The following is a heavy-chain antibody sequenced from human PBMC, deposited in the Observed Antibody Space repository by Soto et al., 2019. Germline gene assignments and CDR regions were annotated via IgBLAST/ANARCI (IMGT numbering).Heavy chain of an antibody. J-gene: IGHJ6*03. V-gene: IGHV4-34*01. Sequence: SETLSLTCAVYGGSFSGYYWSWIRQPPGKGLDWIGEINHSGSTNYNPSLKSRVTISVDTSKNQFSLKLSSVTAADTAVYYCATASGIAAAGIRYYYYYMDVWGKGTTVTVSS. CDR3: ATASGIAAAGIRYYYYYMDV. CDR1: GGSFSGYY. CDR2: INHSGST. D-gene: IGHD6-13*01.